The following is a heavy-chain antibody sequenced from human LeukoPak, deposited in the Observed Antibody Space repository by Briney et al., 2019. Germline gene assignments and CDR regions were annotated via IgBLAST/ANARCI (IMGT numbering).Heavy chain of an antibody. J-gene: IGHJ4*02. Sequence: GGPLRLSCAASGFTFSSYWMSWVRQAPGKGLEWVANIKQDGSEKYYVDSVKGRFTISRDNAKNSLYLQMNSLRAEDTAVYYCARDGVSGAHWFDYWGQGTLVTVSS. CDR1: GFTFSSYW. CDR3: ARDGVSGAHWFDY. CDR2: IKQDGSEK. D-gene: IGHD1-26*01. V-gene: IGHV3-7*01.